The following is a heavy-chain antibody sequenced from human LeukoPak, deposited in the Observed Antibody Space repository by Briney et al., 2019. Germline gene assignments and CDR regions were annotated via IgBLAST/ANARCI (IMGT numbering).Heavy chain of an antibody. CDR3: ARDESYSSDY. D-gene: IGHD3-22*01. CDR2: INQDGSEI. V-gene: IGHV3-7*05. CDR1: GFTFSRYW. J-gene: IGHJ4*02. Sequence: PGGSLRLSCAASGFTFSRYWTSWVRQAPGKGLEWLANINQDGSEIYYVDSVKGRFTISRDNAKSSLYLQMNGLRAEDTAVYYCARDESYSSDYWGQGTLVTVSS.